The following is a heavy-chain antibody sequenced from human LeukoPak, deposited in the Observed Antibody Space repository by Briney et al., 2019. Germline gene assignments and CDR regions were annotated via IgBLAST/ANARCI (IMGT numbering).Heavy chain of an antibody. CDR3: ARGLSAIVH. CDR1: GGSISSQY. V-gene: IGHV4-59*11. J-gene: IGHJ4*02. D-gene: IGHD2-21*02. CDR2: IYYSGST. Sequence: SETLSLTCTVSGGSISSQYWGWFRQPPGKGLEWIGYIYYSGSTNYNPSLKSRVTISVDTSKNQFSLKLSSVTAADTAVYYCARGLSAIVHWGQGTLVTVSS.